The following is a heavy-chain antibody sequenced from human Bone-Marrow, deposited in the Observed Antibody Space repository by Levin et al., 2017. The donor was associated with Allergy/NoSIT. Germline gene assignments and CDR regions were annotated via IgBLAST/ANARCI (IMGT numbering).Heavy chain of an antibody. CDR2: INSDASST. J-gene: IGHJ3*01. CDR3: ARVGRYDTNNFYRWWGAFDV. D-gene: IGHD3-22*01. V-gene: IGHV3-74*01. Sequence: GGSLRLSCAASGFTFNMYWMHWVRQVPGKGLVWVSRINSDASSTSYADSVKGRFSISRDNAKNTVYLQMNSLRAEDTAVYYCARVGRYDTNNFYRWWGAFDVWGRGTRVTVSS. CDR1: GFTFNMYW.